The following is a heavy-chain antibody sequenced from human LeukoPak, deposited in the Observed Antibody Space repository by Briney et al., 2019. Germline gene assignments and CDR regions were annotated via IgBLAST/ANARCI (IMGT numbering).Heavy chain of an antibody. J-gene: IGHJ4*02. D-gene: IGHD1-26*01. CDR2: IFDSENS. Sequence: SETLSLTCTVSGDSISSYYWSWIRQPPGKGLEWIGYIFDSENSKYNPSLESRVVISVDTSKDQLSLKLTSVTAADTAVYYCARFSSQLLKTGGFDSWGQGTLVTVFS. V-gene: IGHV4-59*01. CDR1: GDSISSYY. CDR3: ARFSSQLLKTGGFDS.